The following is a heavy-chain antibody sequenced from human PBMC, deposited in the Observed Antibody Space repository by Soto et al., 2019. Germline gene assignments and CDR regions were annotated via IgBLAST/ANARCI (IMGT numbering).Heavy chain of an antibody. V-gene: IGHV4-34*01. CDR1: GGSFSDYY. Sequence: PSETLSLTCAVYGGSFSDYYWTWIRQPPGKGLGWIGEIYHTGSTNYNPSLKSRGTITVDTSKTQFSLKLSSVTAADTAVYYCAGGLLPWFFDLWGPGTLVTVSS. CDR2: IYHTGST. J-gene: IGHJ2*01. CDR3: AGGLLPWFFDL.